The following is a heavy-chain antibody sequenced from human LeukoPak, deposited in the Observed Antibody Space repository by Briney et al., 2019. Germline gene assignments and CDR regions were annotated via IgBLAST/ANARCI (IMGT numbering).Heavy chain of an antibody. D-gene: IGHD5-12*01. Sequence: PGGSLRLSCAASGFTFSSYDMHWVRQATGKGLEWVSAICTAGDTYYPGSVKGRFTISRENAKNSLYLQMNSLRAGDTAVYYCARGRYSGYVDYWGQGTLVTVSS. CDR2: ICTAGDT. CDR3: ARGRYSGYVDY. V-gene: IGHV3-13*01. J-gene: IGHJ4*02. CDR1: GFTFSSYD.